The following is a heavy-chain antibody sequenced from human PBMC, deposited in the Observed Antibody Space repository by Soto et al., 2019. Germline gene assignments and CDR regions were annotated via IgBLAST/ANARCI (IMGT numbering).Heavy chain of an antibody. Sequence: EVQLLESGGGLVQPGGSLRLSCAASGITFSTYVMSWVRQAPGQGLEWVSGISGSGVTYYADSVKGRFTISRDNSKNTLSLQMNSLGAEDTAVYYCATLYDYIWGSYRRPPYYFDYWGQGTLVTVSS. CDR3: ATLYDYIWGSYRRPPYYFDY. CDR1: GITFSTYV. V-gene: IGHV3-23*01. CDR2: ISGSGVT. J-gene: IGHJ4*02. D-gene: IGHD3-16*02.